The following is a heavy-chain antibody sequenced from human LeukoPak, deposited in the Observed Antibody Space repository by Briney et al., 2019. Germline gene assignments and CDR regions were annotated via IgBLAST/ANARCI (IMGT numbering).Heavy chain of an antibody. V-gene: IGHV4-39*01. J-gene: IGHJ4*02. CDR1: GGSISSSSYY. D-gene: IGHD3-10*01. CDR3: ARLPGSMVWGATY. CDR2: IYYSGST. Sequence: SETLSLTCTVSGGSISSSSYYWGWIRQPPGKGLEWIGSIYYSGSTYYNPSLKSRVTISVDTSKNQFSLKLSSVTAADTAVYYCARLPGSMVWGATYWGQGTLVTVSS.